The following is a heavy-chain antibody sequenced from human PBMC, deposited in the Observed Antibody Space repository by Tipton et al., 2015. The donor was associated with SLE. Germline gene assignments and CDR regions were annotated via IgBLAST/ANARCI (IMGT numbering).Heavy chain of an antibody. V-gene: IGHV4-39*07. Sequence: TLSLTCTVSGGSISSSSYYWGWIRPPPGKGLEWIGSIYYSGSTYYNPSLKSRVTISVDTSKNQFSLKLSSVTAADTAVYYCARERDYGDNHAFDIWGQGTMVTVSS. CDR2: IYYSGST. J-gene: IGHJ3*02. CDR1: GGSISSSSYY. CDR3: ARERDYGDNHAFDI. D-gene: IGHD4-17*01.